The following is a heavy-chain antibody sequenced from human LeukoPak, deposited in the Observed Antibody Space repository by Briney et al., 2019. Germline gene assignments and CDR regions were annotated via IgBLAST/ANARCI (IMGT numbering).Heavy chain of an antibody. CDR2: ISYDGGNR. CDR1: GFTFSSYG. Sequence: PGGSLRLSCAASGFTFSSYGMHWVRQAPGKGLEWLAGISYDGGNRYYADSVKGRFTVSRDNSKNTLYLQMNSLRAEDTAVYYCAKDGSGSPVDYWGQATLATVSS. CDR3: AKDGSGSPVDY. J-gene: IGHJ4*02. V-gene: IGHV3-30*18. D-gene: IGHD3-10*01.